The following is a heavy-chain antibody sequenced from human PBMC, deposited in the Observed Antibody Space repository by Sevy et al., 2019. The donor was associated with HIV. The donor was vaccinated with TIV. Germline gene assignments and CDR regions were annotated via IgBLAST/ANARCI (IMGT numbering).Heavy chain of an antibody. Sequence: GGSLRLSCAASGFSFSKYWMSWVRQAPGKGLEWVANIKEDGSQKNYLEPLKGRFTIPRDNAKNLLYLQMNNLRADDTAVYYCARDPDILSGYPSHYFDYWGQGTLVTVSS. J-gene: IGHJ4*02. D-gene: IGHD3-9*01. CDR1: GFSFSKYW. CDR2: IKEDGSQK. V-gene: IGHV3-7*01. CDR3: ARDPDILSGYPSHYFDY.